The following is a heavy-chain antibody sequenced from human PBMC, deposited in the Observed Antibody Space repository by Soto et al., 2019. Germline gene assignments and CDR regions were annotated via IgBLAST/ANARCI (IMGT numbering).Heavy chain of an antibody. V-gene: IGHV2-26*01. CDR1: DFSLNIPRLG. Sequence: QVTLKESGPVLVKPTEPLTLTCTVSDFSLNIPRLGVSWIRQPPGKALEWLAHIFSNDEKSYSTSLKSRLTISQDTHKIQVVLTITNMDPVDTDNYYCARIINSGHLDYWGQGALVTVSS. J-gene: IGHJ4*02. CDR2: IFSNDEK. CDR3: ARIINSGHLDY.